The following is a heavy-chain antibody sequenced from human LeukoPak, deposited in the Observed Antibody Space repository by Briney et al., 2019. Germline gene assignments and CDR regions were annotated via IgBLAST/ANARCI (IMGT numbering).Heavy chain of an antibody. Sequence: GESLKVSCKGSGYSFTSYWIGWVRQMPGKGLEWMGIIYPGDSDTRYSPSFQGQVTISADKSISTAYLQWSSLKASDTAMYYCARHVKVDYYYMDVWGKGTTVTVSS. V-gene: IGHV5-51*01. CDR3: ARHVKVDYYYMDV. J-gene: IGHJ6*03. CDR1: GYSFTSYW. CDR2: IYPGDSDT.